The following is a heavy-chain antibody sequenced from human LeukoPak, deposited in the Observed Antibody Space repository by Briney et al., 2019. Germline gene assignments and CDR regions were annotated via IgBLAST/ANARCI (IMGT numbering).Heavy chain of an antibody. J-gene: IGHJ4*02. Sequence: SETLSLTCAVSGYSISSGYYWGWIRQPSGKGLEWIGSIYHSGSTYYNPSLKSRVTISVDTSKNQFSLKLSSVTAADTAVYYCARDRSSSWYADYWGQGTLVTVSS. CDR1: GYSISSGYY. V-gene: IGHV4-38-2*02. CDR3: ARDRSSSWYADY. D-gene: IGHD6-13*01. CDR2: IYHSGST.